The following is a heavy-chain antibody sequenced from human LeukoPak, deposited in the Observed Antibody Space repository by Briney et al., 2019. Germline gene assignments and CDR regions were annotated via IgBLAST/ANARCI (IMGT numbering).Heavy chain of an antibody. J-gene: IGHJ3*02. CDR3: ARDSYGDGDLFDI. D-gene: IGHD4-17*01. CDR1: GGSITSSIYY. V-gene: IGHV4-39*07. Sequence: SETLPLTCTVSGGSITSSIYYWGWIRQAPGKGPEWIGSIYHSGSTYYNPSLKSRVTISVDTSKNQFSLKLSSVTAADTAVYYCARDSYGDGDLFDIWGQGTMVTVSS. CDR2: IYHSGST.